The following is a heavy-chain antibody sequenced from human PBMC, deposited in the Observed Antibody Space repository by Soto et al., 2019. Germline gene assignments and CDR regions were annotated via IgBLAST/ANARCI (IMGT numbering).Heavy chain of an antibody. J-gene: IGHJ4*02. Sequence: GGSLRLSCAASGFTFSSYSMNWVRQAPGKWLEWVSYISTSDITVYYADSVKGRFTISRDNAKNSLYLQMNSLRDDDTAVYYCSRVRVSYESDCWGQGXLVTVYS. CDR1: GFTFSSYS. D-gene: IGHD5-12*01. CDR2: ISTSDITV. CDR3: SRVRVSYESDC. V-gene: IGHV3-48*02.